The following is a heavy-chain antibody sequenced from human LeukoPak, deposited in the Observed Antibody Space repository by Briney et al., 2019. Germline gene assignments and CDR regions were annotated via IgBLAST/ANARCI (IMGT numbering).Heavy chain of an antibody. D-gene: IGHD3-22*01. V-gene: IGHV4-34*01. J-gene: IGHJ4*02. CDR3: ARLPYYYDSSGYYYFSFDY. CDR2: INHSGRT. Sequence: SETLSLTCAVYGGSFSNYYWGWIRQPPGKGLEWIGEINHSGRTNYNPSLKSRVTISVDTSKNQFSLKLSSVTAADTAVYYCARLPYYYDSSGYYYFSFDYWGQGTLVTVSS. CDR1: GGSFSNYY.